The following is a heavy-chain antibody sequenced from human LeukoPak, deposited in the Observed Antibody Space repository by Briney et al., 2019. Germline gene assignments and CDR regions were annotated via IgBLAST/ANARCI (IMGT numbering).Heavy chain of an antibody. J-gene: IGHJ4*02. CDR1: GFTFGSYW. Sequence: GGSLRLSCAASGFTFGSYWMSWVRQAPGKGLEWVANIKQDGSEKYYVDSVKGRFTISRDNAKNSLYLQMNSLRAEDTAVYYCASDSRCTSITCPSPGADYWGQGTLVTVSS. D-gene: IGHD2-2*01. CDR3: ASDSRCTSITCPSPGADY. V-gene: IGHV3-7*01. CDR2: IKQDGSEK.